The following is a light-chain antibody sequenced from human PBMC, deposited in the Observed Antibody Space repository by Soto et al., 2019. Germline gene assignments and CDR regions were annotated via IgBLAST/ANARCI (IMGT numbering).Light chain of an antibody. Sequence: QSALTQPPSASGSPGQSVTISCTGTSSDVGGYKYVSWYQHHPGKAPKLMIYEVTKRPSGVPDRFSGYKSGNTASLTVSGLQADDEADYYCSSYAGSNNLVFGGGTKVTVL. V-gene: IGLV2-8*01. CDR2: EVT. J-gene: IGLJ2*01. CDR3: SSYAGSNNLV. CDR1: SSDVGGYKY.